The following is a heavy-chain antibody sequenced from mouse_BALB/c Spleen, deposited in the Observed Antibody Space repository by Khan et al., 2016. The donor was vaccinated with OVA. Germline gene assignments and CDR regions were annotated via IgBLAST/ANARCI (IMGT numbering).Heavy chain of an antibody. CDR2: ISYSGNT. CDR1: GYSITSDYA. D-gene: IGHD1-1*01. Sequence: EVQLVESGPGLVKPSQSLSLTCTVTGYSITSDYAWYWIRQFPGNKLEWMGYISYSGNTKYNPSLKSRISITRDTSENQFFLQLNSVTIEDTATYYCARIYGGDFDYWGQGTTLTVSS. V-gene: IGHV3-2*02. CDR3: ARIYGGDFDY. J-gene: IGHJ2*01.